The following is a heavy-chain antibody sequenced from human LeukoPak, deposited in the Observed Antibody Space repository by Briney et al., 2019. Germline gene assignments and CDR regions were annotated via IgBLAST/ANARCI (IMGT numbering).Heavy chain of an antibody. J-gene: IGHJ6*02. CDR3: ARVMEDASSQPLDV. CDR1: GFTFSSYG. Sequence: PGGSLRLSCAASGFTFSSYGMHWVRQAPDKGLEWVAVIWYDGSNKYYADSVKGRFTISRDISKNTLYLQMNSLRAEDTAVYYCARVMEDASSQPLDVWGQGTTVTVSS. V-gene: IGHV3-33*01. D-gene: IGHD1-14*01. CDR2: IWYDGSNK.